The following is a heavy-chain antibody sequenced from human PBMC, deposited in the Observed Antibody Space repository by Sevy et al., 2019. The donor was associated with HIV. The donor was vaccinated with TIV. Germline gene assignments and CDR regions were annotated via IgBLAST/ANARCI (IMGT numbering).Heavy chain of an antibody. V-gene: IGHV3-21*01. Sequence: GGSLRLSCAAAGFTFSSYTMNWVRQAPGKGLEWVASISFSSNYIYYTDSLEGRFTISRDNAKNSLYLQMNSLRAEDTAVYYCAREDSKNWRYFDYWGQGTLVTVSS. CDR3: AREDSKNWRYFDY. CDR2: ISFSSNYI. CDR1: GFTFSSYT. J-gene: IGHJ4*02. D-gene: IGHD1-1*01.